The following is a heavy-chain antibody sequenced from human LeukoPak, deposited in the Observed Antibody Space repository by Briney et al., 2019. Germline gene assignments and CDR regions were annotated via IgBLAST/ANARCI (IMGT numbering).Heavy chain of an antibody. D-gene: IGHD3-9*01. Sequence: GESLKISCKGSGYSFTSYWIGWVRQMPGKGLEWMGIIYPGGSDTRYSPSFQGQVTISADKSISTAYLQWSSLKASDTAMYYCARLKYYDILTGYLNWFDPWGQGTLVTVSS. CDR2: IYPGGSDT. V-gene: IGHV5-51*01. CDR3: ARLKYYDILTGYLNWFDP. J-gene: IGHJ5*02. CDR1: GYSFTSYW.